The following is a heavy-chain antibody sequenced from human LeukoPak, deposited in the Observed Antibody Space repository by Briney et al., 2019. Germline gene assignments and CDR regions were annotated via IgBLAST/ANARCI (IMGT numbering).Heavy chain of an antibody. V-gene: IGHV4-34*01. Sequence: SETLSLTCAVYGGSFSGYYWSWIRQPPGKGLEWIGEINHSGSTNYNPSLKSRVTISVDTSKNQFSLKLSSVTAADTAVYYCARVNPRYYYMDVWGKGTTVTVSS. CDR1: GGSFSGYY. J-gene: IGHJ6*03. CDR2: INHSGST. CDR3: ARVNPRYYYMDV.